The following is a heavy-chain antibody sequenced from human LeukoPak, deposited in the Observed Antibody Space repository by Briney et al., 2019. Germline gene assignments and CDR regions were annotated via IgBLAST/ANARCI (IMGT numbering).Heavy chain of an antibody. CDR3: ARRGRGVASGYDY. J-gene: IGHJ4*02. Sequence: ASVKVSCKASGYTFTNYDINWVRQAPGQGLEWMGGIIPIFGTANYAQKFQGRVTITADKSTSTAYMELRSLRSDDTAVYYCARRGRGVASGYDYWGQGTLVTVSS. V-gene: IGHV1-69*06. CDR1: GYTFTNYD. D-gene: IGHD3-3*01. CDR2: IIPIFGTA.